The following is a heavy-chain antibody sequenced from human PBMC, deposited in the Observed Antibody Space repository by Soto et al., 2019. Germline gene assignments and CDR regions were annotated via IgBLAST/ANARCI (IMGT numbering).Heavy chain of an antibody. V-gene: IGHV4-38-2*02. CDR3: ARDTNCLHL. CDR1: SYSISSGFF. CDR2: IYHTGDT. D-gene: IGHD7-27*01. J-gene: IGHJ5*02. Sequence: SETLSLTCVVSSYSISSGFFWAWIRQPPGKGLEWVGSIYHTGDTHYNPSLRSQVSMSVDTSKNHFSLRLTYLTAADTAVYFCARDTNCLHLWGQGILVTVSS.